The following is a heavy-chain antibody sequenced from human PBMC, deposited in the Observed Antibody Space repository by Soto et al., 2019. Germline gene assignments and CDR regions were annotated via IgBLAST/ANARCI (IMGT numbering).Heavy chain of an antibody. CDR2: IWYDGSNK. D-gene: IGHD2-15*01. CDR3: ARDGYCSGGSCYSVPVFDY. J-gene: IGHJ4*02. Sequence: GGSLRLSCAASGFTFSSYGMHWVRRAPGKGLEWVAVIWYDGSNKYYADSVKGRFTISRDNSKNTPYLQMNSLRAEDTAVYYCARDGYCSGGSCYSVPVFDYWGQGT. CDR1: GFTFSSYG. V-gene: IGHV3-33*01.